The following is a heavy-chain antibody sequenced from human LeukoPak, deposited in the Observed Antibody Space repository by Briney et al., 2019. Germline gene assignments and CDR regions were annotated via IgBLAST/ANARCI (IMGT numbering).Heavy chain of an antibody. Sequence: KASETLSLTCAVYGGSFSGYYWSWLRQPPGKGLEWIGEINHSGSTNYNPSLKSRVTISVDTSKNQFSLKLSSVTAADTAVYYCARDGHYSGYDYAEYWGQGTLVTVSS. V-gene: IGHV4-34*01. CDR3: ARDGHYSGYDYAEY. J-gene: IGHJ4*02. CDR2: INHSGST. D-gene: IGHD5-12*01. CDR1: GGSFSGYY.